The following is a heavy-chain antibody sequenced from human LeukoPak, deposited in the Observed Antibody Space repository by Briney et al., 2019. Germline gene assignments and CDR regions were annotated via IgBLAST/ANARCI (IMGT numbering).Heavy chain of an antibody. CDR3: VKKSPGASYYIDF. CDR1: AILLSNHD. V-gene: IGHV3-23*01. CDR2: IGSGGYT. Sequence: GGSLRLSCIASAILLSNHDMIWARQTPGKGLEYVSSIGSGGYTFYAGSVKGRFSISRDISQNTVYLQMNSLRPEDTSMYFCVKKSPGASYYIDFWGQGTLVTVSS. D-gene: IGHD7-27*01. J-gene: IGHJ4*02.